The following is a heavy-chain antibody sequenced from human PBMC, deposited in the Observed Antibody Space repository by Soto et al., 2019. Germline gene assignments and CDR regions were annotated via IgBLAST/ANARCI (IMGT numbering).Heavy chain of an antibody. D-gene: IGHD6-13*01. J-gene: IGHJ4*02. CDR2: IYWDDDK. Sequence: QITLKESGPPLVKPTQTLTLTCTFSGFSLSTSGVGVGWIRQPPGKALEWLALIYWDDDKRYSPSLKSRLTITKDTSKNQVVLTMTNMDPVDTATYYCAREPGAAGTFGYWGQGTLVTVSS. CDR3: AREPGAAGTFGY. V-gene: IGHV2-5*02. CDR1: GFSLSTSGVG.